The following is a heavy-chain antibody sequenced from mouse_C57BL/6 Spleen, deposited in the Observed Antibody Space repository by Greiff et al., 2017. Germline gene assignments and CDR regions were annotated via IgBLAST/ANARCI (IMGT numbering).Heavy chain of an antibody. CDR3: ARGVLGFNS. Sequence: VQLQQPGAELVKPGASVKLSCKASGYTFTSYWMHWVKQRPGQGLEWIGMIHHNSGSTNYNEKVKSRATLSVDKSTSTAYMQISSLTSEDSAVYYCARGVLGFNSWGQGTPLTVSS. J-gene: IGHJ2*01. CDR2: IHHNSGST. V-gene: IGHV1-64*01. CDR1: GYTFTSYW. D-gene: IGHD3-3*01.